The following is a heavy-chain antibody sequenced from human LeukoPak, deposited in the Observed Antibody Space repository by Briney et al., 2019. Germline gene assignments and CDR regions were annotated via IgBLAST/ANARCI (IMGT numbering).Heavy chain of an antibody. J-gene: IGHJ5*02. CDR1: GFTFSSYE. CDR2: IKQDESKR. CDR3: AREASLYCSGNDCYWAFDR. V-gene: IGHV3-7*01. Sequence: GGSLRLSCAASGFTFSSYEMSWVRQAPGKGLEWVANIKQDESKRYYVDSVKGRFTISRDNAKNSLYLQINSLRAEDTAVYYCAREASLYCSGNDCYWAFDRWGQGTLVTVSS. D-gene: IGHD2-15*01.